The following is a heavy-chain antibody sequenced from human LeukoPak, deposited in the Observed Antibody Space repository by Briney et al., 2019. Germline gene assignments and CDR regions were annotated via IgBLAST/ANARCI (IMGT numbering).Heavy chain of an antibody. Sequence: PSETLSLTCAVYGGSFSDYYWTWIRQPPGKGLEWIGKINHSGSPNYNPSLKSRVTISLDTSKNQFSLRLSSVTAADTAVYYCARGSHDYGDYEGFGDFDYWGQGTLVTVSS. CDR1: GGSFSDYY. CDR3: ARGSHDYGDYEGFGDFDY. J-gene: IGHJ4*02. D-gene: IGHD4-17*01. V-gene: IGHV4-34*01. CDR2: INHSGSP.